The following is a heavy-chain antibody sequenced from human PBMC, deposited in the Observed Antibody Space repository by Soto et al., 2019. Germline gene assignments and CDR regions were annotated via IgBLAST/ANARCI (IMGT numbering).Heavy chain of an antibody. CDR1: GYTLTELS. CDR2: FDPEDGET. V-gene: IGHV1-24*01. CDR3: ATDGPDIVVVVAGRGAFDI. D-gene: IGHD2-15*01. Sequence: ASVKVSCKVSGYTLTELSMHWVLQAPGKGLEWMGGFDPEDGETIYAQKFQGRVTMTEDTSTDTAYMELSSLRSEDTAVYYCATDGPDIVVVVAGRGAFDIWGQGTMVTVSS. J-gene: IGHJ3*02.